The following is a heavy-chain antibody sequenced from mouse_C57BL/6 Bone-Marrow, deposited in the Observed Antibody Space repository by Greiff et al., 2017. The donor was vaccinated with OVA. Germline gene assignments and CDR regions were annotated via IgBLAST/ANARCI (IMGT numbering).Heavy chain of an antibody. Sequence: EVKVEESGGGLVKPGGSLKLSCAASGFTFSSYAMSWVRQTPEKRLEWVATISDGGSYTYYPDNVKGRFTPSRDNAKNNLYLQMSHLKSEDTAMYYCARGGYYGSSHWYFDVWGTGTTVTVSS. J-gene: IGHJ1*03. CDR2: ISDGGSYT. CDR3: ARGGYYGSSHWYFDV. CDR1: GFTFSSYA. V-gene: IGHV5-4*03. D-gene: IGHD1-1*01.